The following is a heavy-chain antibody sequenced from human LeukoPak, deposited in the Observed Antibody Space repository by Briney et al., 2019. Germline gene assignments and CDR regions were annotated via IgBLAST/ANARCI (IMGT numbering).Heavy chain of an antibody. J-gene: IGHJ5*02. CDR2: INPNHGDT. V-gene: IGHV1-2*02. D-gene: IGHD3-10*01. Sequence: ASVKVSCKASGYTFTGYYMHWVRQAPGQGLEWMGWINPNHGDTNYAQKFQGRVTITTDTSTSTAYMELRSLRSDDTAVYYCVRGDRGSWFDPWGQGTLVTVSS. CDR3: VRGDRGSWFDP. CDR1: GYTFTGYY.